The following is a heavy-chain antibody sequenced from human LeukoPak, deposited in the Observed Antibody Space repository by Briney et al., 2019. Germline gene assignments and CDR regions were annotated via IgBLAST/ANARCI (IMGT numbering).Heavy chain of an antibody. D-gene: IGHD3-10*01. CDR2: ISSSGSTI. CDR1: GFTFSSYE. J-gene: IGHJ4*02. Sequence: PGGSLRLSCAASGFTFSSYEMNWVRQTPGKELEWVSYISSSGSTIYYADSVKGRFTISRDNAKNSLYLQMNSLRAEDTAVYYCARDGYGSRFKYWGQGTLVTVSS. CDR3: ARDGYGSRFKY. V-gene: IGHV3-48*03.